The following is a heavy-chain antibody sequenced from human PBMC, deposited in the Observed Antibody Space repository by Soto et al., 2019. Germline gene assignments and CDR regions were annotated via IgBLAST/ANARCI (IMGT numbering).Heavy chain of an antibody. CDR2: TSYDGSNA. D-gene: IGHD3-3*01. CDR3: AKGIWSAYSPLHY. V-gene: IGHV3-30*18. J-gene: IGHJ4*02. Sequence: QVQMVESGGGVVQPGGSLRLSCVASGFNLWSDGMHWVRQAPGKGLEWVAITSYDGSNAYYADSVKGRFTVSRDNSKNELYLQMNSLTTDDTAMYYCAKGIWSAYSPLHYWGQGTQVTVSS. CDR1: GFNLWSDG.